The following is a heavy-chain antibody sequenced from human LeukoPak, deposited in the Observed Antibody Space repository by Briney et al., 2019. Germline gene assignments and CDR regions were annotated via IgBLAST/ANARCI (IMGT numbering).Heavy chain of an antibody. CDR2: ISSNGGST. D-gene: IGHD1-26*01. CDR3: ARGEWELPHHAFDI. V-gene: IGHV3-64*01. J-gene: IGHJ3*02. CDR1: GFTFSSYA. Sequence: GGSLRLSCAASGFTFSSYAMHWVRQAPGKGLEYVSAISSNGGSTYYANSVKGRFTISRDNSKNTLYLQMGSLRAEDMAVYYCARGEWELPHHAFDIWSQGTMVTVSS.